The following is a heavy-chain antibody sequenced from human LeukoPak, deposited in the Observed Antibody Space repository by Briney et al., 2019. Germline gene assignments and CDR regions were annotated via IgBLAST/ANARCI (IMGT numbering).Heavy chain of an antibody. CDR1: GGSFSGYY. D-gene: IGHD4-23*01. V-gene: IGHV4-34*01. CDR3: AREYGGNLTYYFDF. J-gene: IGHJ4*02. Sequence: SETLSLTCAVYGGSFSGYYWSWIRQPPGKGLEWIGEINHSGSTNYNPSLKSRVTISVDTSKNQFSLKLSSVTAADTAVYYCAREYGGNLTYYFDFWYQGTRTTVSA. CDR2: INHSGST.